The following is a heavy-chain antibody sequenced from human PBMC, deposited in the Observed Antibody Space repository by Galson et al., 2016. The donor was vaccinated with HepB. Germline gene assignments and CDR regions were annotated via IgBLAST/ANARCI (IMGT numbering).Heavy chain of an antibody. CDR1: GFTFDDYV. D-gene: IGHD6-6*01. CDR2: WKSSEI. CDR3: VTDPSYRSSVRDFDI. J-gene: IGHJ3*02. V-gene: IGHV3-9*01. Sequence: SLRLSCADSGFTFDDYVMHWVRKVPGKGLEWVSGWKSSEINYADSVKGRFTISRDNTKKSLYLQMNSLRVEDTALYYCVTDPSYRSSVRDFDIWGRGTMVTVSS.